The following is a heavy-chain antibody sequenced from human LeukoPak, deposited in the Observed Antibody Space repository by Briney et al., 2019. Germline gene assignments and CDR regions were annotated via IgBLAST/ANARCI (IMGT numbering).Heavy chain of an antibody. CDR1: GYSISSGYY. Sequence: SETLSLTCTVSGYSISSGYYWGWIRQPPGKGLEWIGSIYHSGSTNYNPSLKSRVTMSVDTSKNQFSLKLSSVTAADTAVYYCARDRLMNYYGSGSYYPAGGFDPWGQGTLVTVSS. D-gene: IGHD3-10*01. CDR2: IYHSGST. CDR3: ARDRLMNYYGSGSYYPAGGFDP. J-gene: IGHJ5*02. V-gene: IGHV4-38-2*02.